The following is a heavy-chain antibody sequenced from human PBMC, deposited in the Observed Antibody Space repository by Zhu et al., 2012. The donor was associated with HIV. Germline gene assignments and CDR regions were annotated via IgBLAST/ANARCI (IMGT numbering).Heavy chain of an antibody. Sequence: QVQLNESGSGLVKPSQTLSLTCAVSGASISSDGYSWSWIRQPPGKGLEWIGYIYHSGTTYYKPSLKSRVTISIDRSKNQFSLKLTSVTAADTAVYFCAREDYGSTLDHWGQGNSGHRLL. CDR2: IYHSGTT. CDR3: AREDYGSTLDH. V-gene: IGHV4-30-2*01. D-gene: IGHD2-2*01. J-gene: IGHJ4*02. CDR1: GASISSDGYS.